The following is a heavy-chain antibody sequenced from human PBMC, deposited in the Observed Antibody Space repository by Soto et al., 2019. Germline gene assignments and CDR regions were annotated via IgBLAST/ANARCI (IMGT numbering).Heavy chain of an antibody. Sequence: SETLSLTCTVSGGSISSSSYYWGWIRQPPGKGLEWIGSIYYSGSTYYNPSLKSRVTISVDTSKNQFSLKLSSVTAADTAVYYCARLNLWFGEFYYFDYWGQGTLVTV. CDR1: GGSISSSSYY. J-gene: IGHJ4*02. D-gene: IGHD3-10*01. CDR3: ARLNLWFGEFYYFDY. CDR2: IYYSGST. V-gene: IGHV4-39*01.